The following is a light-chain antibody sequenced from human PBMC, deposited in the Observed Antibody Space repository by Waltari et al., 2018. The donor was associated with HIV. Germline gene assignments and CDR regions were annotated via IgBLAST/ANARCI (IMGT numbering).Light chain of an antibody. CDR3: QQYGSSSDT. CDR2: GAS. CDR1: HSGSIND. Sequence: EIVLTQSPGTLSLSPGERATLSCRASHSGSINDLAWYQQKPGQAPRRLIYGASNRATGISDRFSGSGSGTDFTLTISRLEPEDFAVYYCQQYGSSSDTFGGGTKVEIK. V-gene: IGKV3-20*01. J-gene: IGKJ4*01.